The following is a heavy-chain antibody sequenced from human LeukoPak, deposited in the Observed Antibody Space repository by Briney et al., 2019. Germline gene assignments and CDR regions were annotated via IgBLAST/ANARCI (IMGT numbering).Heavy chain of an antibody. CDR2: IYYISNT. CDR3: ARTQSQSGSYRYYFGY. V-gene: IGHV4-61*08. CDR1: GASVGSSGYY. D-gene: IGHD1-26*01. J-gene: IGHJ4*02. Sequence: PSETLSLTCTVSGASVGSSGYYWSWIRQPPGGGLEWIGYIYYISNTNYNPSLKSRVTMSIDPSRNQFSLKVNSVTAADTAVYYCARTQSQSGSYRYYFGYWGQGTLVTVSS.